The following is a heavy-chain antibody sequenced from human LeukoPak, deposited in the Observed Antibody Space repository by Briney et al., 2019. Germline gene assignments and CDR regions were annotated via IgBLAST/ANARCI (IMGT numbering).Heavy chain of an antibody. J-gene: IGHJ4*02. V-gene: IGHV3-23*01. CDR3: ARAPGEYNFGSFDY. CDR1: GFTFSSCA. CDR2: ISGSGGST. Sequence: GGSLRLSRAASGFTFSSCAMSWVRQAPGKGLEWVSTISGSGGSTYYADSVKGRFTISRDNSQNTLYLQMNSLRAEDTAIYFCARAPGEYNFGSFDYWGQGALVTVSS. D-gene: IGHD5-18*01.